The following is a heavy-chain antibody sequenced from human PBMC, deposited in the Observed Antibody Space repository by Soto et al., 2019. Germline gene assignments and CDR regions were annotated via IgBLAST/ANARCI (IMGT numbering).Heavy chain of an antibody. D-gene: IGHD3-3*01. CDR3: AKELADLWSGYYSDE. CDR2: ISSNGGST. CDR1: GFTFSSYA. V-gene: IGHV3-64D*08. J-gene: IGHJ4*02. Sequence: GGSLRLSCSASGFTFSSYAMHWVRQAPGKGLEYVSAISSNGGSTYYADSVKGRFTISRDNSKNTLYLQMSSLRAEDTAVYYCAKELADLWSGYYSDEWGQGTLVTVSS.